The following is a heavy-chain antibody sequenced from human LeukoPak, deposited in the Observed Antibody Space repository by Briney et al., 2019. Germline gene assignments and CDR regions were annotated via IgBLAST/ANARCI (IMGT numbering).Heavy chain of an antibody. D-gene: IGHD4-17*01. CDR1: GFAFGSEA. J-gene: IGHJ3*02. CDR3: ARVMTTGGPDRFDI. CDR2: ISPGGGTT. Sequence: GGSLRLSCAVSGFAFGSEAMSWVRQSPARGLEWVASISPGGGTTYYADYVKGRFTISRDNAKNSLYLQMNSLRAEDTAVYYCARVMTTGGPDRFDIWGQGTMVTVSS. V-gene: IGHV3-23*01.